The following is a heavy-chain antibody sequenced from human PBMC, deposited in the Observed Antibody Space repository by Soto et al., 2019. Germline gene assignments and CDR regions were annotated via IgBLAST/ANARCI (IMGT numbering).Heavy chain of an antibody. V-gene: IGHV4-34*01. CDR2: INHVGGT. CDR3: VRIRYQLPSSVLWLDP. CDR1: GGFLSESY. D-gene: IGHD3-16*01. Sequence: SETLTLTCAVYGGFLSESYWTWIRQPPGKGLEWIGEINHVGGTNYNPSLKSRVSMSVDTSQNQFSLRLISVTAADTAMYFCVRIRYQLPSSVLWLDPWGQGTPVTVS. J-gene: IGHJ5*02.